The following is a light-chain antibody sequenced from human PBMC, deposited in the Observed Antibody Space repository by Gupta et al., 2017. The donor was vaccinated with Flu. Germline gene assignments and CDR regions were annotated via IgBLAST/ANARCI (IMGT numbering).Light chain of an antibody. CDR3: SSYTSSSTPYV. CDR1: SSDVGVYNF. CDR2: EVS. V-gene: IGLV2-14*01. J-gene: IGLJ1*01. Sequence: QSALTQPASVSGSPGQSITIPCTGTSSDVGVYNFVSWYQQRPGKAPKLMIYEVSIRPPGVSSRFSGSKSRNTASLTISGLQADDEADYYCSSYTSSSTPYVFGTGTKVTVL.